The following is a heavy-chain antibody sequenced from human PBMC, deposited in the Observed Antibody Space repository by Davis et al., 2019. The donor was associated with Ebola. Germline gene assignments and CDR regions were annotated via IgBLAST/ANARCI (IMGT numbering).Heavy chain of an antibody. CDR3: ARHKGRVRYYGMDV. V-gene: IGHV4-39*01. CDR2: INHSGST. J-gene: IGHJ6*02. Sequence: SETLSLTCTVSGGSISSSSYYWGWIRQPPGKGLEWIGEINHSGSTNYNPSLKSRVTISVDTSKNQFSLKLSSVTAADTAVYYCARHKGRVRYYGMDVWGQGTTVTVSS. CDR1: GGSISSSSYY.